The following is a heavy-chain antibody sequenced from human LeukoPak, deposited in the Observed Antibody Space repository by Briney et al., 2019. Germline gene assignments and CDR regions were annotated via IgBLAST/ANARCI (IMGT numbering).Heavy chain of an antibody. J-gene: IGHJ6*02. CDR1: GFXFSSYD. CDR3: ARSPKPYYYGLYGMDV. CDR2: IGTVGDT. Sequence: GGSLRLSCAASGFXFSSYDIHWVRQATGKGREWVSYIGTVGDTYYPGSVKGRFTISRENAKNSLYLQMNSLRAGDTAVYYCARSPKPYYYGLYGMDVWGQGTTVTVSS. D-gene: IGHD3-10*01. V-gene: IGHV3-13*04.